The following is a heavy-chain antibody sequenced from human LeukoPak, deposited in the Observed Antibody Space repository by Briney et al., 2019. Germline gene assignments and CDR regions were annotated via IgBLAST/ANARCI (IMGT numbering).Heavy chain of an antibody. J-gene: IGHJ6*03. D-gene: IGHD5-18*01. Sequence: ASVKVSCKASGYTFTSYDINCVRQATGQGLVWMGWMNPNSGNTGYAQKFQGRVTMTRNTSISTAYMELSSLRSEDTAVYYCARGPTRIQLWFHYYMDVWGKGTTVTISS. V-gene: IGHV1-8*01. CDR3: ARGPTRIQLWFHYYMDV. CDR1: GYTFTSYD. CDR2: MNPNSGNT.